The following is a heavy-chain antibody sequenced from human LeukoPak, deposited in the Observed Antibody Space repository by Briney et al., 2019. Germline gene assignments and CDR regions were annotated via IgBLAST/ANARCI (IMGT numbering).Heavy chain of an antibody. Sequence: GGSLRLSCAASGFTFSRYDMHWVRQATGKGLEWVASIHIAGDTYYPGSVKGRFTISRDNAKNSFYLQKNTLRAGDTAVYYCARGVPGGLDYWGQGTLVTVSS. J-gene: IGHJ4*02. CDR3: ARGVPGGLDY. V-gene: IGHV3-13*04. D-gene: IGHD3-10*01. CDR2: IHIAGDT. CDR1: GFTFSRYD.